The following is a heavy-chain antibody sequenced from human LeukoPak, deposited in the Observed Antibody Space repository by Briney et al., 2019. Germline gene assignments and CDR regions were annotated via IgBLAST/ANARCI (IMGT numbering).Heavy chain of an antibody. CDR2: ISAYNGNT. CDR3: ASSKHQLLPDY. J-gene: IGHJ4*02. V-gene: IGHV1-18*01. CDR1: GYTFTSYG. D-gene: IGHD2-2*01. Sequence: ASVKVSCQASGYTFTSYGISWVRQAPGQGLEWMGWISAYNGNTNYAQKLQGRVTMTTDTSTSTAYMELRSLRSEDTAVYYCASSKHQLLPDYWGQGTLVTVSS.